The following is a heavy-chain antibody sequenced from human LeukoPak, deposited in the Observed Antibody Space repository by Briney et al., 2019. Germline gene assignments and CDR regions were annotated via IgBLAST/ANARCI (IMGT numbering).Heavy chain of an antibody. D-gene: IGHD3-22*01. CDR1: GFTFSSYG. Sequence: GGSLRLSCAASGFTFSSYGMHWGRQAPGKGLEWVALIWYDGSNKYYADSVKGRFTISRDNSKNTLYLQMNSLRAEDTAVYYCARELGSSGYYPFDYWGQGTLVTVSS. J-gene: IGHJ4*02. V-gene: IGHV3-33*01. CDR3: ARELGSSGYYPFDY. CDR2: IWYDGSNK.